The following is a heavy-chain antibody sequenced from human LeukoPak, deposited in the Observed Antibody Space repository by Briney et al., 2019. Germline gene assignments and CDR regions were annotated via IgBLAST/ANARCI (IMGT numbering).Heavy chain of an antibody. CDR2: INHDGSST. J-gene: IGHJ4*02. CDR3: VRDWGYDSSGYWQKYFDT. V-gene: IGHV3-74*01. CDR1: GFTFTSYG. D-gene: IGHD3-22*01. Sequence: GTLRLSCAASGFTFTSYGMSWVRQAPGKGLVWVSRINHDGSSTNYADSVKGRFTISRDNAKNTVYLQMNSLRAEDTAVYYCVRDWGYDSSGYWQKYFDTWGQGTLVTVSS.